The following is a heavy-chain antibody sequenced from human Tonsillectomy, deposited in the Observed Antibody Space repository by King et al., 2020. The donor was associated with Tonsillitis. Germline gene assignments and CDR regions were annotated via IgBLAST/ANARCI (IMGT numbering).Heavy chain of an antibody. J-gene: IGHJ6*02. CDR1: GFTFSSYG. V-gene: IGHV3-30*02. CDR3: AKDYLPQWLGTYYYYGMDV. Sequence: HVQLVESGGGVVQPGGSLRLSCAASGFTFSSYGMHWVRQAPGKGLEWVAFIRYDGSNKYYADSVKGRFTISRDNSKNTLYLQMNSLRAEDTAVYYCAKDYLPQWLGTYYYYGMDVWGQGTTVTVSS. D-gene: IGHD6-19*01. CDR2: IRYDGSNK.